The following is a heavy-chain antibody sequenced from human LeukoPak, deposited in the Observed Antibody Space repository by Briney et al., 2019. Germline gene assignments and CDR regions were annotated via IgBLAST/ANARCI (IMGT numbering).Heavy chain of an antibody. Sequence: PGGSLRLSCAASGFTFSSYGMHWVRQAPGKGLEWVAFIRYDGSNKYYADSVKGRFTISRDNSKNTLYLQMNSLRAEDTAVYYCAREFSKLTDRNFDYWGQGTLVTVSS. J-gene: IGHJ4*02. CDR2: IRYDGSNK. CDR1: GFTFSSYG. V-gene: IGHV3-30*02. CDR3: AREFSKLTDRNFDY. D-gene: IGHD4-11*01.